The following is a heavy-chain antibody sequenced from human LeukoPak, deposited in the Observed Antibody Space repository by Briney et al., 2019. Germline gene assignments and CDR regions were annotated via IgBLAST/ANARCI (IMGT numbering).Heavy chain of an antibody. J-gene: IGHJ4*02. V-gene: IGHV3-23*01. Sequence: PGGSLRLSCAASGFTFSLYAMSWVRQAPGKGLEWVSTITGSGGSTYYADSVRGRFTISRDNSKNTLYLQMISLRAEDTDVYYCAKGGGSSWYYFDYWGQGTLVTVSS. CDR2: ITGSGGST. CDR3: AKGGGSSWYYFDY. CDR1: GFTFSLYA. D-gene: IGHD6-13*01.